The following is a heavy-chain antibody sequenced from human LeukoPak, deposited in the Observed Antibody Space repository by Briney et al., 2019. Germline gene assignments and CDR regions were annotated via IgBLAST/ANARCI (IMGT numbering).Heavy chain of an antibody. CDR3: ARRDTSGYFSDY. J-gene: IGHJ4*02. CDR1: GFSFSTYA. CDR2: IGSNGGNT. Sequence: PGGSLRLSCAASGFSFSTYAMSWVRQAPGKGLEYVAAIGSNGGNTYYPNSMKGRFTISRDNSKNTLYLQMGSLRVEDMAVYYCARRDTSGYFSDYWGQGTLVTVSS. D-gene: IGHD6-19*01. V-gene: IGHV3-64*01.